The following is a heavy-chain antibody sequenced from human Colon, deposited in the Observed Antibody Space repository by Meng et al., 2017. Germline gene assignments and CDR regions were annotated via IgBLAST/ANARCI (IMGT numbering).Heavy chain of an antibody. V-gene: IGHV4-31*02. CDR2: ISNSGSA. CDR1: GGSNIRGGYY. J-gene: IGHJ4*02. Sequence: VQLQESGPGLVKPSQTLSLICSVSGGSNIRGGYYWSWIRQHPQKGLEWIGYISNSGSAYYNPSLKSRVSISVDTSKNQFSLKMDTVTAADTALYYCARAGLHSYYFDFWGQGTLVTVSS. CDR3: ARAGLHSYYFDF. D-gene: IGHD2-21*01.